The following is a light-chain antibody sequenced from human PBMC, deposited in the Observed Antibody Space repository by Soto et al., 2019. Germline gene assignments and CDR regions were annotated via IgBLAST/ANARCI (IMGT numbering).Light chain of an antibody. CDR3: QSYDSSLSGSWV. V-gene: IGLV1-40*01. CDR2: GNS. CDR1: SSNIGAGYD. J-gene: IGLJ3*02. Sequence: VLTQPPSVSGAPGQRVTISCTGSSSNIGAGYDVHWYQQLPGTAPKLLIYGNSNRPSGVPDRFSGSKSGTSASLAITGLQAEDEAYYYCQSYDSSLSGSWVFGGGTELTVL.